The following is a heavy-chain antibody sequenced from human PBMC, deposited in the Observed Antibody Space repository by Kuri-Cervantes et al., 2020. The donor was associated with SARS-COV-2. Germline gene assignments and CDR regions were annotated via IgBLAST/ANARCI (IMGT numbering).Heavy chain of an antibody. CDR2: INHSGST. D-gene: IGHD3-3*01. V-gene: IGHV4-34*01. Sequence: SETLSLTCAVYGGSFSGYYWSWIRQPPGKGLEWIGEINHSGSTNYNPSLKSRVTISVDTSKNQFSLKLTSVTAADTAVYYRARYFWSGAYYFDYWARKPWSPSPQ. J-gene: IGHJ4*02. CDR1: GGSFSGYY. CDR3: ARYFWSGAYYFDY.